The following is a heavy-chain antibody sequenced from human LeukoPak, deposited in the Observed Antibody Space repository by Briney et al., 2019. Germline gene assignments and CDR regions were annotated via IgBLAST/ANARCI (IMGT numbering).Heavy chain of an antibody. J-gene: IGHJ6*03. CDR2: IYYSGST. V-gene: IGHV4-39*07. CDR1: GGSISSSSYY. CDR3: ARYREAAIRYYYYYMDV. Sequence: PSETLSLTCTVSGGSISSSSYYWGWIRQPPGKGLEWIGSIYYSGSTYYNPSLKSRVTISVDTSKNQFSLKLSSVTAADTAVYYCARYREAAIRYYYYYMDVWGKGTTVTVSS. D-gene: IGHD2-2*01.